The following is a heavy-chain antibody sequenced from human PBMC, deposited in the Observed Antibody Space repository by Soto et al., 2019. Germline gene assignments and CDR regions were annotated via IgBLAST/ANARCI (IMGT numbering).Heavy chain of an antibody. CDR3: AHSDGGYEIIYFDF. CDR1: GFSFTTAGVA. Sequence: QITLQESGPTLVKPTQPLTLTCTFSGFSFTTAGVAVGWIRQTPGGALEGLTLIYYNDDRRFSPSLKTRLTITGDTPKNQVVLALTNVDPGDTATYFCAHSDGGYEIIYFDFWGQGIPVTVSS. D-gene: IGHD5-12*01. CDR2: IYYNDDR. V-gene: IGHV2-5*01. J-gene: IGHJ4*02.